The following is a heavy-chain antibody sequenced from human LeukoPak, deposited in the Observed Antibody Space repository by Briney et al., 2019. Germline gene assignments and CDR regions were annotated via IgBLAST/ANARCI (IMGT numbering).Heavy chain of an antibody. D-gene: IGHD3-10*01. Sequence: PSETLSLTCTVSGGSISSHYWSWIRQPPGKGLEWIGYIYYSGSTNYNPSLKSRVTISVDTSKNQFSLKLSSVTAADTAVYYCAAVGYYYGSGSVFDYWGQGTLVTVSS. J-gene: IGHJ4*02. CDR3: AAVGYYYGSGSVFDY. CDR1: GGSISSHY. V-gene: IGHV4-59*08. CDR2: IYYSGST.